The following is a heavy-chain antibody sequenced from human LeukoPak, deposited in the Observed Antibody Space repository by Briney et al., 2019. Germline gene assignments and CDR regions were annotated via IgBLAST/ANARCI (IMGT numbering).Heavy chain of an antibody. CDR2: VYSSGST. V-gene: IGHV4-61*02. Sequence: KPSRTLSLTCTVAGGSISSGTYYWSWIRQPAGKGLEWLGRVYSSGSTNYNPSLRSRGTISADTYKSQFSLKLCSVTAADTAVYYCAGIISNGGAFDIWGQGTMVTVSS. CDR1: GGSISSGTYY. D-gene: IGHD3-22*01. CDR3: AGIISNGGAFDI. J-gene: IGHJ3*02.